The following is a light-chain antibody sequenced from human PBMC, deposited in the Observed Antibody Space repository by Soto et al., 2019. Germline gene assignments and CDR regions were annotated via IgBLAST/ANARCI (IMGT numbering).Light chain of an antibody. CDR3: QSYDSSLSGWGV. V-gene: IGLV1-40*01. Sequence: QSVLTQPPSVSGAPGQRVTISCTGSSSNIGAGYDVHWYQQLPGTAPKLLIYGNSNRPSGVPDRFSGSKSGTSASLAITGLQPEDEADYYCQSYDSSLSGWGVFVTGTKLTVL. CDR1: SSNIGAGYD. CDR2: GNS. J-gene: IGLJ1*01.